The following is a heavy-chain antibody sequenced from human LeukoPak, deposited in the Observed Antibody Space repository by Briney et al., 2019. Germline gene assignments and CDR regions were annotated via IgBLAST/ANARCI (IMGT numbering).Heavy chain of an antibody. Sequence: GGSLRLSCAGSGFTFSNAWMSWVRQAPGKGPEWLGRIKSKPAGGTIDYAAPIKGRFTISRDDSIKTLYLQMDSLQTDDTAVYYCATDLREYYVGSWGQGTVVTVSS. CDR2: IKSKPAGGTI. CDR3: ATDLREYYVGS. V-gene: IGHV3-15*01. J-gene: IGHJ4*02. CDR1: GFTFSNAW.